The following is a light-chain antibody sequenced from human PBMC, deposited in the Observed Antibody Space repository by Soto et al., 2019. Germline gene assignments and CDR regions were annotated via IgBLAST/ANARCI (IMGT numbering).Light chain of an antibody. J-gene: IGLJ2*01. V-gene: IGLV2-14*01. CDR2: DVS. CDR1: SSDVGGYNY. Sequence: QSALTQPASVSGSPGQSITISCTGTSSDVGGYNYVSWYQQHPGKAPKLMIYDVSNRPSGVSNRFSGSKSGNTASLTISGLQAEDEADYYCSSYTSSSYVVFGGWTKLTAL. CDR3: SSYTSSSYVV.